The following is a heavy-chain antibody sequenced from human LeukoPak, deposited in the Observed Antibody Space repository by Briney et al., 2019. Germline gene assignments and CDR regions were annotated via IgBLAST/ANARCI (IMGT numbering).Heavy chain of an antibody. D-gene: IGHD3-10*01. CDR3: AKDLHYGSADY. Sequence: GGSLRLSCAASGFTFSSYWMSWVRQAPGKGLVWVSFINPDGSTTNYADSVKGRFTISRDNAKNALYLQMNSLRAEDTAVYYCAKDLHYGSADYWGQGTLVTVSS. V-gene: IGHV3-74*01. J-gene: IGHJ4*02. CDR1: GFTFSSYW. CDR2: INPDGSTT.